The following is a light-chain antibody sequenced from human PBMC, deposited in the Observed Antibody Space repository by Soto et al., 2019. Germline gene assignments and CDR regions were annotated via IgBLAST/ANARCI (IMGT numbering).Light chain of an antibody. CDR1: SSNIGSNT. Sequence: QSVLTQPPSASGTPGQRVTISCSGSSSNIGSNTVNWYQQLPGTAPKLLIYSNNQRPSGVPDRFSGSKSGTSASLAISGLQSEDEADYYCAAWDDSLNGPHVVFGGGNKVTVL. CDR2: SNN. CDR3: AAWDDSLNGPHVV. V-gene: IGLV1-44*01. J-gene: IGLJ2*01.